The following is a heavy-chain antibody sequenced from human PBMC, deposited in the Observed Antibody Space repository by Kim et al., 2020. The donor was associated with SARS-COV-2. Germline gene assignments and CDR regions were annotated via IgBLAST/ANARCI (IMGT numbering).Heavy chain of an antibody. V-gene: IGHV4-34*01. J-gene: IGHJ6*02. D-gene: IGHD2-15*01. Sequence: SETLSLTCAVYGGSFSGYYWSWIRQPPGKGLEWIGEINHSGSTNYNPSLKSRVTISVDTSKNQFSLKLSSVTAADTAVYYCARGPGTYCSGGIRGYCYGMDVWGQGTTVTVSS. CDR1: GGSFSGYY. CDR2: INHSGST. CDR3: ARGPGTYCSGGIRGYCYGMDV.